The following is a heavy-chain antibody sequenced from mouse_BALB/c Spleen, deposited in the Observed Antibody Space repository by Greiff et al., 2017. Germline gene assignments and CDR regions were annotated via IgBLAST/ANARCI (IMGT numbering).Heavy chain of an antibody. J-gene: IGHJ4*01. CDR2: IDPSNSET. CDR3: ARGGNYGYAMDY. CDR1: GYTFTSYW. V-gene: IGHV1-61*01. Sequence: VQLQQSGPELVRPGASVKLSCKASGYTFTSYWMNWVNQRPGQGLEWIGMIDPSNSETGLNQKFKEKATLTVDKSSNTAYMQLSSLTSEDSAVYYCARGGNYGYAMDYWGQGTSVTVSS. D-gene: IGHD2-1*01.